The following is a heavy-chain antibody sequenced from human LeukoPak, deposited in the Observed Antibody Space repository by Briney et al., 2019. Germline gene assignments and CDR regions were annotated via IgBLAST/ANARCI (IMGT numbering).Heavy chain of an antibody. J-gene: IGHJ4*02. CDR3: TTWRSGGNIVRRFDY. D-gene: IGHD4-23*01. CDR2: IKSKTDGGTT. V-gene: IGHV3-15*01. CDR1: GFTFSNAW. Sequence: GGSLRLSCAASGFTFSNAWMSWVRQAPGKGLEWVGRIKSKTDGGTTDYAAPVKGRFTISRDDSKNTLYLQMNSLKTEDTAVYYCTTWRSGGNIVRRFDYWGQGTLVTVSS.